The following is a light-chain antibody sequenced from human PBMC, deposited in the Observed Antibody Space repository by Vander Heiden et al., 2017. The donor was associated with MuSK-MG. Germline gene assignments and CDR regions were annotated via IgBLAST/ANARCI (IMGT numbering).Light chain of an antibody. J-gene: IGKJ2*01. CDR1: ESLLYSEGNTF. V-gene: IGKV2-30*01. Sequence: VLTRSCPSLPVTLGQPASISCKSSESLLYSEGNTFLNWFHQRPGQPPKRLIYEVSHRYSGVPDRFSGSGSGTEFTLKISRVESEDVGVYYCMQSTHCPFPFGPGTKLEIK. CDR2: EVS. CDR3: MQSTHCPFP.